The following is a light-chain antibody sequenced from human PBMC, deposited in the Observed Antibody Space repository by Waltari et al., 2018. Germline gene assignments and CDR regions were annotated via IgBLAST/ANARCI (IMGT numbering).Light chain of an antibody. J-gene: IGLJ1*01. CDR3: SSYTSSSTRV. CDR2: DVA. V-gene: IGLV2-14*03. Sequence: QSALTQPASVSGSPGQSISISCTGTSSDVGGYNFVSWYQQHPGKAPQLMIYDVANRASGVSNRFAGSKSGDTASLTISGLQAEDEADYYCSSYTSSSTRVFGTGTKVTVL. CDR1: SSDVGGYNF.